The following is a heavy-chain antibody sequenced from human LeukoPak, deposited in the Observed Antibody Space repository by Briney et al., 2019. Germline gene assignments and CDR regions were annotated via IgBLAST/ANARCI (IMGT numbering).Heavy chain of an antibody. Sequence: GGSLRLXCAASTFTFSRYWMHWVRQAPGKGLVWASRINSDGTNTYYADSVKGRFTISRDNTKNTLYLQMNSLRTEDTAVYYCARDRAAFGVVQVGYWGQGTLVTVSS. CDR1: TFTFSRYW. J-gene: IGHJ4*02. CDR3: ARDRAAFGVVQVGY. V-gene: IGHV3-74*01. D-gene: IGHD3-3*01. CDR2: INSDGTNT.